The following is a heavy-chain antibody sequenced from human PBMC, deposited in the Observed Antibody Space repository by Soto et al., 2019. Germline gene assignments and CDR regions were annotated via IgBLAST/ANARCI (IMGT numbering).Heavy chain of an antibody. CDR3: ASGMGLRFLSY. J-gene: IGHJ4*02. CDR2: IYYSGST. CDR1: GGSISSSSYY. V-gene: IGHV4-39*01. D-gene: IGHD3-3*01. Sequence: QLQLQESGPGLVKPSETLSLTCTVSGGSISSSSYYWGWIRQPPGKGLEWIGSIYYSGSTYYNPSLKSRVTISVDTSKNQFSLKLSSVTAADTAVYYCASGMGLRFLSYWGQGTLVTVSS.